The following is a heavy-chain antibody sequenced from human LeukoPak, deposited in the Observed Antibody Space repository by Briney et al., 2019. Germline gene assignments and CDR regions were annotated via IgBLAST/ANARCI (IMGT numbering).Heavy chain of an antibody. CDR1: GGSVSSYY. D-gene: IGHD3-22*01. V-gene: IGHV4-4*07. J-gene: IGHJ4*02. CDR2: IYTSGRT. CDR3: AVGVSSGYYYSIDY. Sequence: SETLSLTCTVSGGSVSSYYWSWIRQPAGKGLEWVGRIYTSGRTNYNPSLKRRVTMSVDTSKNQFSLKLSSVTAADTAVYYCAVGVSSGYYYSIDYWGQGTLVTVSS.